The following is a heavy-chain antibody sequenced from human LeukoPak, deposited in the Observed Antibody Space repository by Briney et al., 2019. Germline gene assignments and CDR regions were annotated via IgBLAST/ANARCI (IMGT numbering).Heavy chain of an antibody. CDR2: MNPSRST. CDR3: ARGRQDVTMIVVVMTAVSYYLDV. CDR1: GFTLSYYG. D-gene: IGHD3-22*01. J-gene: IGHJ6*03. V-gene: IGHV4-34*01. Sequence: GSLRLSCAASGFTLSYYGMHWVRQTPEKGLEWIGEMNPSRSTNYNPSLKSRVTISVDTSKNQFSLELSSVTAADTAVYYCARGRQDVTMIVVVMTAVSYYLDVWGKGTTVTVS.